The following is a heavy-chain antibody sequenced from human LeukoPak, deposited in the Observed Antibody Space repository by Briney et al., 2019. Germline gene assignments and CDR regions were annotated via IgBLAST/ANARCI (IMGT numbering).Heavy chain of an antibody. V-gene: IGHV3-74*01. CDR3: ARIRESLGLGAFDI. CDR1: GFSFSNYW. Sequence: GGSVGLSCASSGFSFSNYWRCWVRQAPGKGLVCLSRINSEGSTTTYADSVKGQFTISRDNAKNTLYLQMNSLRAEDSALYYCARIRESLGLGAFDIWGQGTMVTVSS. D-gene: IGHD7-27*01. J-gene: IGHJ3*02. CDR2: INSEGSTT.